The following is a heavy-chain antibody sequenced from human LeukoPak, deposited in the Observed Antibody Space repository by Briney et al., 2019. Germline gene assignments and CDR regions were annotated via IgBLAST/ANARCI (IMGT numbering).Heavy chain of an antibody. CDR1: GFTFSSYS. Sequence: PGGSLRLSCAASGFTFSSYSMNWVRQAPGKGLEWVSSISSTSSYIYYADSVKGRFTISRDNAKNSLYLQMNSLRAEDTAVYYCARDHKSWGKSGWAAFDIWGQGTMVTVSS. D-gene: IGHD3-16*01. CDR3: ARDHKSWGKSGWAAFDI. CDR2: ISSTSSYI. J-gene: IGHJ3*02. V-gene: IGHV3-21*04.